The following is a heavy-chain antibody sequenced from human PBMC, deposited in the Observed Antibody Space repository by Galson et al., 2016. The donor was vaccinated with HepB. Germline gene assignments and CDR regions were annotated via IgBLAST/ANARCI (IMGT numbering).Heavy chain of an antibody. J-gene: IGHJ4*02. Sequence: SLRLSCAASGFTFATYWMSWVRQAPGKGLEWVANIKQDESEKLYVDSVKGRCTVSRDNAKKSLFLQMRGLRAEDTAVYFCATFIEELSSFESWGQGTQVTVSS. D-gene: IGHD1-26*01. CDR1: GFTFATYW. CDR2: IKQDESEK. V-gene: IGHV3-7*01. CDR3: ATFIEELSSFES.